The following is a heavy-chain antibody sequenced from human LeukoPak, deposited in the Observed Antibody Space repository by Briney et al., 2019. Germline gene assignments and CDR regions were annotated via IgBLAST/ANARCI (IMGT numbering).Heavy chain of an antibody. CDR2: IIPILGIA. J-gene: IGHJ4*02. V-gene: IGHV1-69*04. CDR1: GGTFSSYT. CDR3: ARECSSTSCLGDY. Sequence: GSSVKVSCKASGGTFSSYTISWVRQAPGQGLEWMGRIIPILGIANYAQKFQGRVTMTRDTSISTAYMELSRLRSDHTAVYYCARECSSTSCLGDYWGQGTLVTVSS. D-gene: IGHD2-2*01.